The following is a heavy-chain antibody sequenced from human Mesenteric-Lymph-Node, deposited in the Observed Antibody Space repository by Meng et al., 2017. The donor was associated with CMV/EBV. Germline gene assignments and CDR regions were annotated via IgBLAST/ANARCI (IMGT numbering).Heavy chain of an antibody. V-gene: IGHV3-64*02. CDR2: ISSSGSST. CDR1: GFTFSSYG. J-gene: IGHJ4*02. Sequence: GGSLRLSCAASGFTFSSYGMHWVRQAPGKGLEYVSAISSSGSSTYCADSVKGRFTISRDNSKNTLYLQMGSLRAEDMAVYYCASRYCSSTTCSQFDYWGQGTLVTVSS. CDR3: ASRYCSSTTCSQFDY. D-gene: IGHD2-2*01.